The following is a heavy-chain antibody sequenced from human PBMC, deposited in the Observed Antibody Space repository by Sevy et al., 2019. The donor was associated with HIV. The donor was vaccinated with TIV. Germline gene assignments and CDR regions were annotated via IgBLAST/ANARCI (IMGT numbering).Heavy chain of an antibody. CDR3: ARTSDYYDSSGYYYFPLSFDY. Sequence: SETLSLTCTVSGGSISSYYWSWIRQPPGKGLEWIGYIYYSGSTNYNPSLKSRVTISVDTSKNQFSLKQSSVTAADTAVYYCARTSDYYDSSGYYYFPLSFDYWGQGTLVTVSS. CDR2: IYYSGST. D-gene: IGHD3-22*01. J-gene: IGHJ4*02. CDR1: GGSISSYY. V-gene: IGHV4-59*01.